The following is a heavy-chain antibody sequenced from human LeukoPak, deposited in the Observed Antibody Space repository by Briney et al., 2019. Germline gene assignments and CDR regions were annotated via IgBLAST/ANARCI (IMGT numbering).Heavy chain of an antibody. V-gene: IGHV1-2*02. J-gene: IGHJ4*02. Sequence: ASVKVSCKASGYTFTGYYMHWVRQAPGQGLEWMGWINPNSGGTNYAQKFQGGVTMTRDTSISTAYMELSRLRSDDTAVYYCARLYYYDSSGSYYFDQWGQGTLVTVSS. CDR3: ARLYYYDSSGSYYFDQ. CDR2: INPNSGGT. CDR1: GYTFTGYY. D-gene: IGHD3-22*01.